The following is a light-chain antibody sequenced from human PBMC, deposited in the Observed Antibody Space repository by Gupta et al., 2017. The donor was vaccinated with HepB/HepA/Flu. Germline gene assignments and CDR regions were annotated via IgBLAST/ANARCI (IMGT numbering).Light chain of an antibody. CDR3: QQYGRSSWT. CDR1: QSVSSSY. V-gene: IGKV3-20*01. CDR2: GAS. Sequence: ETVLTQSPGTLSLSPGERATLACRASQSVSSSYLAWYQQKPGQAPRLLIYGASSRATGIPDRFSGSGSGTDFTVTISRLEPEDFAVYYCQQYGRSSWTFGQGTKGEIK. J-gene: IGKJ1*01.